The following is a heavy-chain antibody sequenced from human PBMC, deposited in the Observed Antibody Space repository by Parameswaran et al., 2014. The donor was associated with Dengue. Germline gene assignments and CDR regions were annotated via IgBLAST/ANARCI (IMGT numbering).Heavy chain of an antibody. CDR2: IKSKTDGGTT. Sequence: VRQAPGKGLEWVGRIKSKTDGGTTDYAAPVKGRFTISRDDSKNTLYLQMNSLKTEDTAVYYCTTDDIGHYYGSGQPRYFQHWGQGTLVTVSS. CDR3: TTDDIGHYYGSGQPRYFQH. J-gene: IGHJ1*01. V-gene: IGHV3-15*01. D-gene: IGHD3-10*01.